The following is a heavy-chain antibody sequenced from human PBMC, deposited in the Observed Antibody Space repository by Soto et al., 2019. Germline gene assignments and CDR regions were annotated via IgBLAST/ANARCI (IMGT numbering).Heavy chain of an antibody. CDR1: GFTFSNYC. D-gene: IGHD3-9*01. J-gene: IGHJ4*02. Sequence: GGSLRLSCAASGFTFSNYCMHWVRQAPVKGLQWVTLISYDGSDKYYADSVKGRFTISRDNSKNTLYLQMNSLRTEDTAVYYCAKDILTGYYNIDYWGQGTLVTVSS. CDR3: AKDILTGYYNIDY. V-gene: IGHV3-30*18. CDR2: ISYDGSDK.